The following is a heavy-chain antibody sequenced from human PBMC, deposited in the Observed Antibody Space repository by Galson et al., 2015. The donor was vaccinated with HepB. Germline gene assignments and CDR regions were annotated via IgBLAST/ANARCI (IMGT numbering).Heavy chain of an antibody. V-gene: IGHV3-73*01. CDR1: GFTFSGSA. CDR2: IGSKATNYAT. J-gene: IGHJ4*02. D-gene: IGHD6-19*01. CDR3: VRLGNLSGYSSG. Sequence: SLRLSCAASGFTFSGSAIHWVRQASGKGPEWVGRIGSKATNYATSYVPSMEGRFTISRDDSRNMAYLHMRRLRTEDTAMYYCVRLGNLSGYSSGWGRGTRVIVSS.